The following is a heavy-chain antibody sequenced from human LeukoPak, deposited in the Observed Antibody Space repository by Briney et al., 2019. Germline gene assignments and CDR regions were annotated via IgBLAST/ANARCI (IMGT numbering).Heavy chain of an antibody. CDR2: ILHDGNNE. CDR3: ARELLRFLEWGGAFDI. CDR1: GFTFSSYA. V-gene: IGHV3-30-3*01. D-gene: IGHD3-3*01. J-gene: IGHJ3*02. Sequence: GGSLRLSCAASGFTFSSYAMHWVRQAPGKGLEWVAVILHDGNNEYYADSVKGRFTTSRDNSKNTLYLQMNSLRAEDTAVYYCARELLRFLEWGGAFDIWGQGTMVTVSS.